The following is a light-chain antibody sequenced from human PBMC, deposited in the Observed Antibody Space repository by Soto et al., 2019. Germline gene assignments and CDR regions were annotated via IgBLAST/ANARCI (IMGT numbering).Light chain of an antibody. CDR1: QSVSSN. J-gene: IGKJ2*01. Sequence: EIVMTQSPATLSVSPGERATLSCRASQSVSSNLAWYQQKPGQAPRLLIYLASIRATGIPATFSGSGSGTEFTLTISSLQSEDFAVYYCQQYDKWPPNYTFGQGTKLE. CDR2: LAS. CDR3: QQYDKWPPNYT. V-gene: IGKV3-15*01.